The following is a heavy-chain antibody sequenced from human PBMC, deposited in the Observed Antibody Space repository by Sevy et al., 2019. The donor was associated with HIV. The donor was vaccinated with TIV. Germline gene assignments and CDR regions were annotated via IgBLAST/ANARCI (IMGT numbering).Heavy chain of an antibody. Sequence: GGSLRLSCAASGFTFSDYYMSWIHQAPGKGLEWVSYISSSSSYTNYADSVKGRFTISRDNAKNSLYLQMNSLRAEDTAVYYCARVGAASAFDYWGQGTLVTVSS. CDR1: GFTFSDYY. CDR2: ISSSSSYT. CDR3: ARVGAASAFDY. D-gene: IGHD3-16*01. V-gene: IGHV3-11*06. J-gene: IGHJ4*02.